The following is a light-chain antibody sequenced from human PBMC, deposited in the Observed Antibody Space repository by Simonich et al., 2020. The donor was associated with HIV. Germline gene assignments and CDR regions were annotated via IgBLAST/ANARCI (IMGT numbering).Light chain of an antibody. CDR3: QQYANLPPLT. J-gene: IGKJ4*01. CDR2: DAS. CDR1: QGISSA. Sequence: AIQLTQSPSSLSASVGDRVTNTCRASQGISSALAWYQQKPGKAPKLLIYDASSLESGVPSRFSGSGSGTDFTFTISSLQPEDIATYYCQQYANLPPLTFGGGTKVEIK. V-gene: IGKV1D-13*01.